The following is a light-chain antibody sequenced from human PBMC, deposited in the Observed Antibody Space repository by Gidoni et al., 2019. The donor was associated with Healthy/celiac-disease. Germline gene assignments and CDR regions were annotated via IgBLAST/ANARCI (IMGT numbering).Light chain of an antibody. CDR2: AAS. CDR1: QSISSY. J-gene: IGKJ1*01. Sequence: DIQITQSPSSLSASVGDRVTITCRASQSISSYLNWYQQKPGKAPKLLIYAASSLQSGVPSRFSGSGSGTDFTVTISSLQPEDFATYYCQQSYSTPETFGQGTKVEIK. V-gene: IGKV1-39*01. CDR3: QQSYSTPET.